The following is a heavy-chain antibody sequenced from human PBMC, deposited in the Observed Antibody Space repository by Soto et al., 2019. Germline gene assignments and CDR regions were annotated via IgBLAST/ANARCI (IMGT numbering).Heavy chain of an antibody. V-gene: IGHV1-69*13. CDR1: GYTFTGYY. CDR2: IIPIFGTA. CDR3: ARDFRPNQPTNWFDP. Sequence: SVKVSCKASGYTFTGYYIHWVRQAPGQGLEWMGGIIPIFGTANYAQKFQGRVTITADESTSTAYMELSSLRSEDTAVYYCARDFRPNQPTNWFDPWGQGTLVTVSS. J-gene: IGHJ5*02.